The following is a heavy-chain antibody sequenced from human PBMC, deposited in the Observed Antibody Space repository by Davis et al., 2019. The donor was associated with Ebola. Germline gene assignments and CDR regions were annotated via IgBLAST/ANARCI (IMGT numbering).Heavy chain of an antibody. CDR2: ISSSTTTI. CDR1: GFTFSSYW. V-gene: IGHV3-48*02. D-gene: IGHD2-21*02. CDR3: ARGINVVTAMRFDY. J-gene: IGHJ4*02. Sequence: GESLKISCAASGFTFSSYWMSWVRQAPGKGLEWLSYISSSTTTIYYADSVKGRFSISRDNAKNSLYLQMDSLTDEDTAVYYCARGINVVTAMRFDYWGQGTLVTVSS.